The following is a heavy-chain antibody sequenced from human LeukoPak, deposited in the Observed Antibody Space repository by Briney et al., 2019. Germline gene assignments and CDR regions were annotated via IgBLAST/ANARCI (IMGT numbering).Heavy chain of an antibody. Sequence: PGGSLRLSCAASGFTFSSYDMHWVRQATGKGLEWVSAIGTAGDTYYPGSVKGRFTISRENAKNSLYLQMNSLRAGDTAVYYCARGTPFGWFGESPFDYWGQGTLVTVSS. D-gene: IGHD3-10*01. CDR1: GFTFSSYD. J-gene: IGHJ4*02. V-gene: IGHV3-13*01. CDR2: IGTAGDT. CDR3: ARGTPFGWFGESPFDY.